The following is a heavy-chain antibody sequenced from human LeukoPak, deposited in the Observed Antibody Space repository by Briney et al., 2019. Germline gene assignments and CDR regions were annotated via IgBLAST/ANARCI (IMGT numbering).Heavy chain of an antibody. D-gene: IGHD5-18*01. CDR1: GVSISSSEW. Sequence: KPSGTLSLTCAVSGVSISSSEWWIWVRQPPGQGLEWIGEIHRAGRTRYNPSLKRRVTISVDTSKNQFSLKLSSVKAADTAVYYCATTRGYSYGYGRGYIDYWGQGTLVTVSS. J-gene: IGHJ4*02. V-gene: IGHV4-4*02. CDR3: ATTRGYSYGYGRGYIDY. CDR2: IHRAGRT.